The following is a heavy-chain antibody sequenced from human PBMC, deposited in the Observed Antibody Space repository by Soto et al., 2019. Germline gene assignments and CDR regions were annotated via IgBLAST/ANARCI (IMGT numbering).Heavy chain of an antibody. CDR2: IQSGGPT. CDR1: GFTVSSKY. V-gene: IGHV3-66*01. D-gene: IGHD2-15*01. CDR3: ARDDVRFDGIRCYAVPLDV. J-gene: IGHJ6*03. Sequence: GGSLRLSCAASGFTVSSKYMSWVRQAPGNGLEWVSLIQSGGPTYYADSVKGRFTISRDTSENTVHLQMDSLRAEDTAVYYCARDDVRFDGIRCYAVPLDVSGKGTMLTVS.